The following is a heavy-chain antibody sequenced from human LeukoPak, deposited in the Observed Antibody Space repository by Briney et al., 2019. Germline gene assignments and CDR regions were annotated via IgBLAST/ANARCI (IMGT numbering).Heavy chain of an antibody. CDR1: GFTFSSYA. J-gene: IGHJ4*02. CDR3: ARSYKQRTYFDY. Sequence: SGGSLRLSCAASGFTFSSYAMHWVRQAPGKGLEWVAVISYDGSNKYYADSVKGRFTISRDFSKNTLFLQMNSLTAEDTAIFFCARSYKQRTYFDYWGQGTLVTVAS. D-gene: IGHD1-26*01. V-gene: IGHV3-30-3*01. CDR2: ISYDGSNK.